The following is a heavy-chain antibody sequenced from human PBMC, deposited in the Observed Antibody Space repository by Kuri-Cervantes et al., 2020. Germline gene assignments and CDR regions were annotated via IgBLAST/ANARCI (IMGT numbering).Heavy chain of an antibody. CDR2: ISAYNGNT. CDR3: AARSMVRGVINKNYFDY. J-gene: IGHJ4*02. D-gene: IGHD3-10*01. CDR1: GYTFTGYY. Sequence: ASVKVSCKASGYTFTGYYMHWVRQAPGQGLEWMGWISAYNGNTNYAQKLQGRVTMTTDTSTSTAYMELRSLRSEDTAVYYCAARSMVRGVINKNYFDYWGQGTLVIVSS. V-gene: IGHV1-18*04.